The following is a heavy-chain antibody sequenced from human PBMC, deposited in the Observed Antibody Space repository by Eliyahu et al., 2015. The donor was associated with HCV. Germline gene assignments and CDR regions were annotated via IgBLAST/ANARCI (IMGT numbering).Heavy chain of an antibody. CDR2: INHSGST. CDR3: ARSPRLGH. J-gene: IGHJ4*02. D-gene: IGHD3-16*01. V-gene: IGHV4-34*01. Sequence: QVQLQQWGAGLLKPSETLSLTCAVYGGSFSGYYWSWIRQPPGKGLEWIGEINHSGSTNYNPPLKSRVTISVDTSKNQFSLKLSSVTAADTAVYYCARSPRLGHWGQGTLVTVSS. CDR1: GGSFSGYY.